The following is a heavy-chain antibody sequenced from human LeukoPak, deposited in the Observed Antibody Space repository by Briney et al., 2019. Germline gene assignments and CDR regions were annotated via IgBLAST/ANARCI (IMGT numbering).Heavy chain of an antibody. CDR3: ANGGSSSSMVAY. CDR1: GFTFSSYG. Sequence: GGSLRLSCAASGFTFSSYGMHWVRQAPGKGLEWVAFIRYDGSNKYYADSVKGRFTISRDNSKNTLYLQMNSLRAEGTAVYYCANGGSSSSMVAYWGQGTLVTVSS. V-gene: IGHV3-30*02. CDR2: IRYDGSNK. J-gene: IGHJ4*02. D-gene: IGHD6-6*01.